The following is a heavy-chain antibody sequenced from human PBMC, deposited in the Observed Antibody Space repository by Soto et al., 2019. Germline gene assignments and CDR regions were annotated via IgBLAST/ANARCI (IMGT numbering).Heavy chain of an antibody. CDR1: GGTFDNYA. CDR2: IIPMLDSA. V-gene: IGHV1-69*13. CDR3: ACSYVYDSGRKTYFYYGMDV. D-gene: IGHD3-22*01. Sequence: SVKVSCKASGGTFDNYAITWVRQAPGQGLEWMAGIIPMLDSANYAEKFQDRVTITADESTSTAYMEVSSLRSEDTAVYYCACSYVYDSGRKTYFYYGMDVWGQGTTVTVSS. J-gene: IGHJ6*02.